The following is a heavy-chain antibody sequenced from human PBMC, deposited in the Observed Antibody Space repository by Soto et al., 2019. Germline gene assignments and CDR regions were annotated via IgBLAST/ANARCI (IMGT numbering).Heavy chain of an antibody. CDR3: ARGIPLYYYDSSGYPPPPTG. CDR1: GYTFTSYD. CDR2: MNPNSGNT. Sequence: QVQLVQSGAEVKKPGASVKVSCKASGYTFTSYDINWVRQATGQGLEWMGWMNPNSGNTGYAQKFQGRVTMTRNTSKSTAYMELSSLESEDTAVYYCARGIPLYYYDSSGYPPPPTGWGQGTLVTVSS. D-gene: IGHD3-22*01. J-gene: IGHJ4*02. V-gene: IGHV1-8*01.